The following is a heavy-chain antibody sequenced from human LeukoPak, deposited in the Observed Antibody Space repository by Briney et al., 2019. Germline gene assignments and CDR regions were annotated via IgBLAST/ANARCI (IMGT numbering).Heavy chain of an antibody. CDR3: ARAGYDFFDY. D-gene: IGHD5-12*01. CDR2: ISSSSSYI. J-gene: IGHJ4*02. Sequence: GGSLRLSCAASGFTFSSYSMNWVRQAPGKGLEWVSSISSSSSYIYYADSVKGRFTISRDNTKNTLYLQMNSLRAKDTAVYYCARAGYDFFDYWGQGTLVTVSS. V-gene: IGHV3-21*01. CDR1: GFTFSSYS.